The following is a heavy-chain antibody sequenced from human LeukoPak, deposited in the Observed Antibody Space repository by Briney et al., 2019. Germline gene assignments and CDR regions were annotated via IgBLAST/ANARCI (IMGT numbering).Heavy chain of an antibody. V-gene: IGHV4-4*02. J-gene: IGHJ4*02. Sequence: PSGTLSLTCAVSGGSISSSNWWSWVRQPPGKGLEWIGEIYHSGSTNYNPSLKSRVTISVDKSKNQFSLKLSPVTAADTAVYYCARETPATTGRGYFDYWGQGTLVTVSS. CDR3: ARETPATTGRGYFDY. D-gene: IGHD3-10*01. CDR2: IYHSGST. CDR1: GGSISSSNW.